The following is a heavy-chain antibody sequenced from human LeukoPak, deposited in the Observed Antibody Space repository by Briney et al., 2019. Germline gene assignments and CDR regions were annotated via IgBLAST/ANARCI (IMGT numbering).Heavy chain of an antibody. J-gene: IGHJ5*02. D-gene: IGHD3-3*01. V-gene: IGHV1-2*02. CDR1: GYTFTGYY. CDR3: ARDRITIFGVVIDDASNCFDP. CDR2: INPNSGST. Sequence: GASVKVSCKASGYTFTGYYMHWVRQAPGQGLEWMGWINPNSGSTNYAQKFQGRVTMTRDTSISTAYMELSRLRSEDTAVYYCARDRITIFGVVIDDASNCFDPWGQGTLVTVSS.